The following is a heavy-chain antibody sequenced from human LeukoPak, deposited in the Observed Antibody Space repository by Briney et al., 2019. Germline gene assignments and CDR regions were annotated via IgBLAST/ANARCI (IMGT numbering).Heavy chain of an antibody. Sequence: PSETLSLTCAVYGGSFSGYYWSWIRQPPGKGLEWIGEINHSGSTNYNPSLKSRVTISVDTSKNQFSLKLSSVTAADTAVYYCARGRRRVAVAGIILNSGIFWYWGQGTLVTVSS. J-gene: IGHJ4*02. CDR2: INHSGST. CDR3: ARGRRRVAVAGIILNSGIFWY. V-gene: IGHV4-34*01. D-gene: IGHD6-19*01. CDR1: GGSFSGYY.